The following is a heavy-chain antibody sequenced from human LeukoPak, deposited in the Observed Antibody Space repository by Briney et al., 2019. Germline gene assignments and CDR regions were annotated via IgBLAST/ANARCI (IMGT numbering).Heavy chain of an antibody. CDR1: GFTFSSYA. CDR3: ARKTTVVTPGAFDI. CDR2: ISSNGGST. V-gene: IGHV3-64*01. D-gene: IGHD4-23*01. Sequence: PGGSLRLSCAASGFTFSSYAMPWVRQAPGKGLEYVSAISSNGGSTYYANSVKGRFTISRDNSKNTLYLQMGSLRAEDMAVYYCARKTTVVTPGAFDIWGQGTMVTVSS. J-gene: IGHJ3*02.